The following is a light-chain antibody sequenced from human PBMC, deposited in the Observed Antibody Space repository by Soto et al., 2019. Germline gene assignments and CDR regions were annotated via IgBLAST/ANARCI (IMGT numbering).Light chain of an antibody. V-gene: IGKV3-20*01. CDR3: QQYGSSGT. J-gene: IGKJ1*01. CDR1: QSVSNNY. CDR2: GAS. Sequence: IVLTQSPGTLSLSPGERATLSCRASQSVSNNYLAWCQQKPGQAPRLLIYGASNRATGIPDRFSGSGSGTDFTLTISRLEPEDFAVDYCQQYGSSGTFGQGTKVDIK.